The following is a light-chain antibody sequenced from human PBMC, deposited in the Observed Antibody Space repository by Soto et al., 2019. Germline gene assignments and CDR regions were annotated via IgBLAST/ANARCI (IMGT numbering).Light chain of an antibody. CDR3: SSCTTSNTLV. J-gene: IGLJ3*02. CDR1: SSDVGGYNY. CDR2: EVS. V-gene: IGLV2-14*01. Sequence: QSALTQPASVSGSPGQSITISCTGTSSDVGGYNYVSWYQQHPGKAPKLMIYEVSNRPSGVSNRFSGSKSGNTAFLIISGLQTEDEADYYCSSCTTSNTLVFGGGTQLTVL.